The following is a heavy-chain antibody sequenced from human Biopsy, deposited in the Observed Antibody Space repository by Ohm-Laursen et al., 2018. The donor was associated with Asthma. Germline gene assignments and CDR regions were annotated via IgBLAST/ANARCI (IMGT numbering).Heavy chain of an antibody. Sequence: SLRLSCSASGFTFSNYGMHWVRQAPGKGLDWVAVISFDGSNKNYTDSVKGRYTISRDNSRNTLHLEMNSLRAEDTAVYFCAKEVFPGWELRRGPDSWGQGTLVTVSS. D-gene: IGHD1-26*01. CDR2: ISFDGSNK. CDR3: AKEVFPGWELRRGPDS. V-gene: IGHV3-30*18. CDR1: GFTFSNYG. J-gene: IGHJ4*02.